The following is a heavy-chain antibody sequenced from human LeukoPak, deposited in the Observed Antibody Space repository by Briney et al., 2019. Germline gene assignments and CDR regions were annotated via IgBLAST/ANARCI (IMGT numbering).Heavy chain of an antibody. Sequence: ASVKVSCKVSGYTLTELSMHWVRQAPGKGLEWMGGFDPENGETVYAQKFQGRVTMTRDMSTSTVYMELSSLRSEDTAVYYCAAQYYDFWSGLFDYWGQGTLVTVSS. CDR3: AAQYYDFWSGLFDY. CDR2: FDPENGET. D-gene: IGHD3-3*01. V-gene: IGHV1-24*01. J-gene: IGHJ4*02. CDR1: GYTLTELS.